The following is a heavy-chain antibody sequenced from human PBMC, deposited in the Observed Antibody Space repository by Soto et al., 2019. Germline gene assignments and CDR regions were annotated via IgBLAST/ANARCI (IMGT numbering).Heavy chain of an antibody. Sequence: PGGSLRLSCAASGFTFSSYWMTWVRQAPGKGLEWVANIKQDGSAKYYVDSVKGRFTISRDNAKNSLYLQMNSLRAEDTAVYYCTTLSITIFGVVLMDVWGQGTTVTVSS. CDR2: IKQDGSAK. CDR1: GFTFSSYW. J-gene: IGHJ6*02. CDR3: TTLSITIFGVVLMDV. D-gene: IGHD3-3*01. V-gene: IGHV3-7*01.